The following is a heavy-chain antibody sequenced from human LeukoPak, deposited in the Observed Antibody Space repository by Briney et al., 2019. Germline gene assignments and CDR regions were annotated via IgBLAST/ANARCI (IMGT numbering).Heavy chain of an antibody. CDR2: ISGSGGST. D-gene: IGHD6-13*01. Sequence: GRSLRLSCAASGFTFISYAMSWVRQAPGKGLEWVSAISGSGGSTYYADSVKGRFTISRDNSKNTLYLQMNSLRAEDTAVYYCAKAPFDSSWSYYYYYGMDVWGQGTTVTVSS. J-gene: IGHJ6*02. V-gene: IGHV3-23*01. CDR3: AKAPFDSSWSYYYYYGMDV. CDR1: GFTFISYA.